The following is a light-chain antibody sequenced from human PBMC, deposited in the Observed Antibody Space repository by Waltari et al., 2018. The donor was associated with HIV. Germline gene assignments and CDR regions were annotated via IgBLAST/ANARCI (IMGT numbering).Light chain of an antibody. J-gene: IGLJ1*01. V-gene: IGLV3-1*01. CDR1: KLGDKY. Sequence: SYALPQPPSVSVSPGQTASIPCSGDKLGDKYACWSQQKPGQSPVLVIYQDSKRPSGIPERFSGSNSGNTATLTISGTQAMDEADYYCQAWDSSTEGYVFGTGTKVTVL. CDR2: QDS. CDR3: QAWDSSTEGYV.